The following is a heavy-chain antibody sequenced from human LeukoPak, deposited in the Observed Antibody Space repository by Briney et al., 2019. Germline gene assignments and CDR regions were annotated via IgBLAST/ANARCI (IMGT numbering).Heavy chain of an antibody. CDR3: ATAWFDP. CDR1: GGSFSGYY. V-gene: IGHV4-34*01. CDR2: INHSGST. Sequence: SETLSLTCAVYGGSFSGYYWSWIRQPPGKGLEWIGEINHSGSTNYNPSLKSRVTISVDTSKNQFSLKLSSVTAADTAVYYCATAWFDPWGQGTLVTVSS. J-gene: IGHJ5*02.